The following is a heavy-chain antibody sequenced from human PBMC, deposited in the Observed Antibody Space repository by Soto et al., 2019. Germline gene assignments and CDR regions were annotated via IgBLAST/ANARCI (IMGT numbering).Heavy chain of an antibody. J-gene: IGHJ3*02. V-gene: IGHV4-59*01. CDR3: GRDVSIFGVVNAFDI. CDR2: IYYSGST. CDR1: GGSISSYY. D-gene: IGHD3-3*01. Sequence: PSETLSLTCTVSGGSISSYYWSWIRQPPGKGLEWIGYIYYSGSTNYNPSLKSRVTISVDTSKHQFSLKLSSVTAADTAVYYCGRDVSIFGVVNAFDIWGQGTMVTVSS.